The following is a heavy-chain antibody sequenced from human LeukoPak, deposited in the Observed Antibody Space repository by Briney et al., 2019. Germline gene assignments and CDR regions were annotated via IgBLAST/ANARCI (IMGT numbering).Heavy chain of an antibody. D-gene: IGHD6-13*01. CDR1: GFTFSSYG. Sequence: PGGSLRLSCAASGFTFSSYGMSWVRQAPGKGLEYVSAISSNGLSTYYADSVKGRFTISRDNSKNTLYLQMSSLRDEDTAVYYCVKGREAAAGRGFDYWGQGTLVTVSS. J-gene: IGHJ4*02. CDR2: ISSNGLST. CDR3: VKGREAAAGRGFDY. V-gene: IGHV3-64D*06.